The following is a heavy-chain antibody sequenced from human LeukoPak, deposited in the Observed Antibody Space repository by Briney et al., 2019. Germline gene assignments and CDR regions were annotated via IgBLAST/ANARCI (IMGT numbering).Heavy chain of an antibody. CDR2: ISYDGSNK. D-gene: IGHD2-2*01. J-gene: IGHJ4*02. V-gene: IGHV3-30-3*02. CDR1: GFTFSSYA. Sequence: GGSLRLSCAASGFTFSSYAMHWVRQAPGKGLGWVAVISYDGSNKYYADSVKGRFTISRDNSKNTLYLQMNSLRAEDTAVYYCAKQGSDCSSTSCPFDYWGQGTLVTVSS. CDR3: AKQGSDCSSTSCPFDY.